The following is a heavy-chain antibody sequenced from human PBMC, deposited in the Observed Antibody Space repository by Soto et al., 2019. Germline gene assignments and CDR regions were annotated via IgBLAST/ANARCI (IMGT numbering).Heavy chain of an antibody. Sequence: GGSLRLSCVASGFSFSTYTMNWVRQAPGKGLEWVSSISSSSYYKFYADSLKGRLTISRDNAKNSLSLQMDGLRADDTAVYYCAREKTYFDGSGYSDYWGRETLGTVS. CDR2: ISSSSYYK. J-gene: IGHJ4*02. V-gene: IGHV3-21*01. CDR3: AREKTYFDGSGYSDY. D-gene: IGHD3-22*01. CDR1: GFSFSTYT.